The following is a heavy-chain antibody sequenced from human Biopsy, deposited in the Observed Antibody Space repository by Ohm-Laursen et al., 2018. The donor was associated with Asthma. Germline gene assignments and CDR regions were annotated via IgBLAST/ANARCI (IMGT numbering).Heavy chain of an antibody. CDR1: GGTFNTYV. Sequence: SSVNVSCKSLGGTFNTYVIGWVRQAPGQGLECMGGIISVFGTTTYPQKFQDRVTITSDDSTSTVYMELSSLRSEDTAVYYCARKAGSCISRTCYSLDFWGQGTLVTVSS. CDR2: IISVFGTT. V-gene: IGHV1-69*01. D-gene: IGHD2-2*01. CDR3: ARKAGSCISRTCYSLDF. J-gene: IGHJ4*02.